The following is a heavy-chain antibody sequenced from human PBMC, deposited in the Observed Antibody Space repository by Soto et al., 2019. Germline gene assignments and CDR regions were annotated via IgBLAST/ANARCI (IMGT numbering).Heavy chain of an antibody. J-gene: IGHJ6*02. Sequence: GGSLRLSCAASGFTFSSYAMHWVRQAPGKGLEWVAVISYDGSNKYYADSVKGRFTISRDNSKNTLYLQMNSLRAEDTAVYYCARDPGIGSSWYGYYYYGMDVWGQGTTVTVSS. V-gene: IGHV3-30-3*01. CDR2: ISYDGSNK. CDR3: ARDPGIGSSWYGYYYYGMDV. CDR1: GFTFSSYA. D-gene: IGHD6-13*01.